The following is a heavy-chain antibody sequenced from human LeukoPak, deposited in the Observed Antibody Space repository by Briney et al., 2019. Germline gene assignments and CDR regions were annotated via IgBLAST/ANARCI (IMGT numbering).Heavy chain of an antibody. D-gene: IGHD2-15*01. CDR2: ISSSSSTI. CDR1: GFTFSSYS. J-gene: IGHJ4*02. V-gene: IGHV3-48*01. Sequence: PGGSLRLSCAASGFTFSSYSMNWVRQAPGKGLEWVSYISSSSSTIYYADSVKGRFTISRDNAKNSLYLQMNSLRAEDTAVYYCARDRGKSYCSGGSCYPDHPVGYWGQGTLVTVSS. CDR3: ARDRGKSYCSGGSCYPDHPVGY.